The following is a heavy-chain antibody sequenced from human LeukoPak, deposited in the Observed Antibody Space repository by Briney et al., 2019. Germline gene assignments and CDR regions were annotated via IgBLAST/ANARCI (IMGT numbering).Heavy chain of an antibody. CDR1: GGSFSGYY. CDR3: ARGEAYYYDSSGYYASY. Sequence: PSETLSLTCAVYGGSFSGYYWSWIRQPPGKGLEWIGEINHSGSTNYNPSLKSRVTISVDTSKNQFSLKLSSVTAADTAVYYCARGEAYYYDSSGYYASYWGQGTLVTASS. V-gene: IGHV4-34*01. CDR2: INHSGST. D-gene: IGHD3-22*01. J-gene: IGHJ4*02.